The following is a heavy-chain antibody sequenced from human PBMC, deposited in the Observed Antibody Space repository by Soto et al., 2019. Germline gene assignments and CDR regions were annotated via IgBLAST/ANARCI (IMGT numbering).Heavy chain of an antibody. J-gene: IGHJ4*02. V-gene: IGHV4-4*02. CDR1: SGSISSNTW. D-gene: IGHD1-1*01. CDR3: AKSLADDFDY. Sequence: QVQLQESGPGLVKPSGTLSLTCAVSSGSISSNTWWSWVRQPPGKGLEWIGGIYRSGDTDYNPSRKRRVTISVDKSKNQFSLQLNSVTAADTAVYYCAKSLADDFDYWGQGTQVTVSS. CDR2: IYRSGDT.